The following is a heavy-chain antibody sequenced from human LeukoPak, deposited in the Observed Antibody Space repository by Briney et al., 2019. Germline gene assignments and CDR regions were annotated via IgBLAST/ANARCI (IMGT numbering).Heavy chain of an antibody. D-gene: IGHD3-22*01. J-gene: IGHJ4*02. CDR1: GYTFTSYG. Sequence: ASVKVSCKASGYTFTSYGINWVRQAPGQGLEWMGWISAYNGDTNYAQKLQGRVTMTTDTSTSTAYMELRSLRSDDTAVYYCARGLHHYYDSSGPAYFDYWGQGTLVTVSS. CDR3: ARGLHHYYDSSGPAYFDY. CDR2: ISAYNGDT. V-gene: IGHV1-18*01.